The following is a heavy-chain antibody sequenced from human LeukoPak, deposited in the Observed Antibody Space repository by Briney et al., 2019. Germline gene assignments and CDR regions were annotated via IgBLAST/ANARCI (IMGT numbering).Heavy chain of an antibody. CDR3: ARDGKGGSGSYPGY. CDR1: GYTFTSYY. J-gene: IGHJ4*02. V-gene: IGHV1-46*01. Sequence: ASVKVSCKASGYTFTSYYMHWVRQAPGQGLELMRIINPSAGSTSYAQKFQGRVTMTRDTSTSKVYMELSSLRSEDTAVYYCARDGKGGSGSYPGYWGQGTLVTVSS. D-gene: IGHD3-10*01. CDR2: INPSAGST.